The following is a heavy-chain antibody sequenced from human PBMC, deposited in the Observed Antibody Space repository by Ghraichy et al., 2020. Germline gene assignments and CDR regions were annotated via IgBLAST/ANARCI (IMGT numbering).Heavy chain of an antibody. D-gene: IGHD2-2*01. CDR1: GYTFTSYA. V-gene: IGHV1-3*01. J-gene: IGHJ6*02. CDR2: INAGNGNT. Sequence: ASVKVSCKASGYTFTSYAMHWVRQAPGQRLEWMGWINAGNGNTKYSQKFQGRVTITRDTSASTAYMELSSLRSEDTAVYYCARETSIVVATYYYYGMDVWGQGTTVTVSS. CDR3: ARETSIVVATYYYYGMDV.